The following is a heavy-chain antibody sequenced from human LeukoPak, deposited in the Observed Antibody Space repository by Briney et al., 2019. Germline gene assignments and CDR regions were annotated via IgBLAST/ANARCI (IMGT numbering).Heavy chain of an antibody. J-gene: IGHJ6*02. CDR3: ARDSSGQIYYYYGMDV. CDR1: GFTFSSYA. CDR2: ISGSGGST. D-gene: IGHD6-19*01. V-gene: IGHV3-23*01. Sequence: GGSLRLSCAASGFTFSSYAMSWVRQAPGKGLEWVSAISGSGGSTYYADSVKGRFTISRDNSKNTLYLQMNSLRAEDTAVYYCARDSSGQIYYYYGMDVWGQGTTVTVSS.